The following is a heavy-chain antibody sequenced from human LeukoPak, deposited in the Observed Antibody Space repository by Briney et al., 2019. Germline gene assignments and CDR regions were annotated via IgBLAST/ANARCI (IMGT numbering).Heavy chain of an antibody. Sequence: SQTLSLTCTVSGGSISSGSYYWSWIRQPAGKGLEWIGRIYTSGSTNYNPSLKSRVTVSVDTSKNQFSMKLSSVTAADTAVYYCARDSDSSLYWYFDLWGRGTLVTVSS. D-gene: IGHD3-22*01. V-gene: IGHV4-61*02. CDR1: GGSISSGSYY. J-gene: IGHJ2*01. CDR3: ARDSDSSLYWYFDL. CDR2: IYTSGST.